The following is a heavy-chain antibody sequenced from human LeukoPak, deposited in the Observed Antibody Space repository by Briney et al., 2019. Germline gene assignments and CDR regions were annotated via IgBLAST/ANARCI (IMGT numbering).Heavy chain of an antibody. CDR3: AKDYYDSSGYYLYYYYYGMDV. Sequence: GGSLRLSSAASGFTFSSYGMHWVRQAPGKGLEWVAVISYDGSNKYYADSVKGRFTISRDNSKNTLYLQMNSLRAEDTAVYYCAKDYYDSSGYYLYYYYYGMDVWGQGTTVTVSS. D-gene: IGHD3-22*01. V-gene: IGHV3-30*18. CDR2: ISYDGSNK. CDR1: GFTFSSYG. J-gene: IGHJ6*02.